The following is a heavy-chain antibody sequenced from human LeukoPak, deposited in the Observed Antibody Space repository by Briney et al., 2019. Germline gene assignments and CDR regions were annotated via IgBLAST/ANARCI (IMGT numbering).Heavy chain of an antibody. Sequence: GGSLRLSCAASGFTFSSYWMHWVRQAPGKGLVWVSRINSDGSSTSYADSVKGRFTISRDNAKNTLYLQMNSLRAEDTAVYYCVFVVVTQXFDYWGQGTLVTVSS. V-gene: IGHV3-74*01. CDR2: INSDGSST. CDR1: GFTFSSYW. CDR3: VFVVVTQXFDY. D-gene: IGHD2-15*01. J-gene: IGHJ4*02.